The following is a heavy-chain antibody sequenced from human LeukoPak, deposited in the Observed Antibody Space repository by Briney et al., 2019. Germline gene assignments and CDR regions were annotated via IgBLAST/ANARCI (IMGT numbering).Heavy chain of an antibody. CDR2: IYHSGST. D-gene: IGHD3-22*01. CDR3: AREGSSYDSSTNDAFDI. Sequence: SETLSLTCTVSGYSISSGYYWGWIQQPPGKGLEWIGSIYHSGSTYYNPSLKSRVTISVDTSKNHFSLKLSSVTAADTAVYYCAREGSSYDSSTNDAFDIWGQGTMVTVSS. V-gene: IGHV4-38-2*02. CDR1: GYSISSGYY. J-gene: IGHJ3*02.